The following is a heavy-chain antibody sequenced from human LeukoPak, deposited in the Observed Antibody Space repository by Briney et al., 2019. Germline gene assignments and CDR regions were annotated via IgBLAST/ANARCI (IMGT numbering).Heavy chain of an antibody. CDR2: MYYRGAT. J-gene: IGHJ4*02. Sequence: SETLSLTCTVSGYSISDGGYFWSWVRQHPGKGLERIGYMYYRGATYYNPSLKSRVSISVDASKNLFSLNLSSVTGADTALYYCARAHDSSGYNIFDFWGQGTLVTVSS. CDR3: ARAHDSSGYNIFDF. CDR1: GYSISDGGYF. V-gene: IGHV4-31*03. D-gene: IGHD3-22*01.